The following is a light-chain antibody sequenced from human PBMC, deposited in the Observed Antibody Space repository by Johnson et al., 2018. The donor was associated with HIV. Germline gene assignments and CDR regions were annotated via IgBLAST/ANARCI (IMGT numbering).Light chain of an antibody. J-gene: IGLJ1*01. CDR3: GTWDSRLSAGHV. CDR1: SCDIANNY. Sequence: QSVLTQPPSVSAAPGQKVTISCSGSSCDIANNYVSWHQHLPGTAPKLLIYDNDKRPSGIPDRISGSKSGTSATLGITGLQTGDEADYYCGTWDSRLSAGHVFGTWTKGTVL. V-gene: IGLV1-51*01. CDR2: DND.